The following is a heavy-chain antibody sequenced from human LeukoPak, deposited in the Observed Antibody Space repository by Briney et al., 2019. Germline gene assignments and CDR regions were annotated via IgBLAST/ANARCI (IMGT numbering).Heavy chain of an antibody. D-gene: IGHD4-17*01. J-gene: IGHJ4*02. Sequence: ASVKVSCKAFGYTFTSNYMHWVRQAPGQGPEWMGVISPSGGSTTYAQKFQGRVTLTRDMSTSTDYLELSSLRSEDTAVYYCAKDKEADGDYVSYFDYWGQGTLVTVSS. CDR3: AKDKEADGDYVSYFDY. V-gene: IGHV1-46*01. CDR1: GYTFTSNY. CDR2: ISPSGGST.